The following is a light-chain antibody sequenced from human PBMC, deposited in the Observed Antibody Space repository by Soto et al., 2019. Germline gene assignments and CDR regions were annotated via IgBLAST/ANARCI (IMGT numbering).Light chain of an antibody. CDR3: SSYSSGSTLLL. Sequence: QSVLTQPASVSGSPGQSITISCTGTSSDVGGYDYVSWYQLHPGKAPKLMVFEVSNRPSGVSNRFSGSKSGNTASLTISGLQAADEADYYCSSYSSGSTLLLFGGGTKLTVL. CDR2: EVS. J-gene: IGLJ2*01. V-gene: IGLV2-14*01. CDR1: SSDVGGYDY.